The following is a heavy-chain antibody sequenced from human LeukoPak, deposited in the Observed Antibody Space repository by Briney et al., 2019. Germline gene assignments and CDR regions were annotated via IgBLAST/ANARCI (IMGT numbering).Heavy chain of an antibody. CDR1: GFTFTTYA. D-gene: IGHD6-13*01. CDR2: ISGSGGST. J-gene: IGHJ4*02. Sequence: SLRLSCXASGFTFTTYALSWVRQAPGKGLEWVSTISGSGGSTYYADSVKGRFTISRDNSKNTLYLQMNSLRAEDTAVYYCTKEYNNSDWGQGTLVTVSS. V-gene: IGHV3-23*01. CDR3: TKEYNNSD.